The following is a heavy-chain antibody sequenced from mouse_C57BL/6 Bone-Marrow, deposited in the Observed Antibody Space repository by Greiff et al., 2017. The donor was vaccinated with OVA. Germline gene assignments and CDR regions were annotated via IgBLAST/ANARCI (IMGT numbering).Heavy chain of an antibody. CDR3: ARGGYDYSFAY. V-gene: IGHV1-59*01. D-gene: IGHD2-4*01. CDR1: GYTFTSYW. J-gene: IGHJ3*01. Sequence: QVQLKQPGAELVRPGTSVKLSCKASGYTFTSYWMHWVKQRPGQGLEWIGVIDPSDSYTNYNQKFKGKATLTVDTSSSTAYMQLSSLTSEDSAVYYCARGGYDYSFAYWGQGTLVTVSA. CDR2: IDPSDSYT.